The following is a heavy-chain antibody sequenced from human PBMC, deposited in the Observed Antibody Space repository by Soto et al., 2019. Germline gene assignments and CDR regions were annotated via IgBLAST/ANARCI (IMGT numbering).Heavy chain of an antibody. V-gene: IGHV4-61*01. Sequence: QVQLQESGPGLVKPSETLSLTCSVSGGSVNSSPYYWSWIRQPPGKGLEWIGYIYYTGSTNYNPSLMSRVTISADRSKNQFSLKLSSVTAADTAVYYCARDIDCSGGNCHDYWGQGTLVTVSS. CDR3: ARDIDCSGGNCHDY. D-gene: IGHD2-15*01. CDR1: GGSVNSSPYY. CDR2: IYYTGST. J-gene: IGHJ4*02.